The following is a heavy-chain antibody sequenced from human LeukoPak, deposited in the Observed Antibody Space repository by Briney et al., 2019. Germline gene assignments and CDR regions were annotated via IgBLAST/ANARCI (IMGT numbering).Heavy chain of an antibody. V-gene: IGHV3-33*01. CDR3: AAREPYGY. J-gene: IGHJ4*02. D-gene: IGHD1-14*01. CDR2: IWYDGSNK. Sequence: GGSLRLSCAASGFTFTTYGMHWVRQAPGKGLEWVAIIWYDGSNKYYADSVKGRFTISRDNSKNTLYLQMNSLRADDTAVYYCAAREPYGYWGQGTLVTVSS. CDR1: GFTFTTYG.